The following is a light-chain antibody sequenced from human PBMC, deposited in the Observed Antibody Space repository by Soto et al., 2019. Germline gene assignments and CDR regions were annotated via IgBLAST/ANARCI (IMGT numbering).Light chain of an antibody. V-gene: IGKV3D-15*01. CDR2: GAS. CDR3: QHYNSYSEA. J-gene: IGKJ1*01. Sequence: EIVMTQSPATLSVSPGERATLSCRASQSVSSNLAWYQQKPGQAPRLLISGASSRATGIPDRFSGSGSGTEFTLTISSLQPDDFATYYCQHYNSYSEAFGQGTKVDIK. CDR1: QSVSSN.